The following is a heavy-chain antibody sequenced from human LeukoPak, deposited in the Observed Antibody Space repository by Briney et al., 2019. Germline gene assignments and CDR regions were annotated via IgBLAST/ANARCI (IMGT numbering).Heavy chain of an antibody. CDR3: AREAGDYYGSEFDY. D-gene: IGHD3-10*01. Sequence: GGSLSLSCAASGFTFSSYSMNWVRQAPGKGLEWVSSINSSSSYIYYAASVKGRFTISRDNAKNSLYLQMNILTAEDPAVYYCAREAGDYYGSEFDYWGQGTLVTVSS. J-gene: IGHJ4*02. V-gene: IGHV3-21*01. CDR1: GFTFSSYS. CDR2: INSSSSYI.